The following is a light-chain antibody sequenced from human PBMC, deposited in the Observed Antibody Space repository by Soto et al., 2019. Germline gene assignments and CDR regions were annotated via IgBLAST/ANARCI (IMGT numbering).Light chain of an antibody. CDR1: QSVSSSY. V-gene: IGKV3-20*01. Sequence: IGLTQSPCTLSLSPGERATLSCRASQSVSSSYLAWYQQKPGQAPRLLIYGASSRATGIPDRFSGSGSGTDFTLTISRLEPEDFAVYYCQQYGSSPFTFGPGTKVDIK. CDR3: QQYGSSPFT. CDR2: GAS. J-gene: IGKJ3*01.